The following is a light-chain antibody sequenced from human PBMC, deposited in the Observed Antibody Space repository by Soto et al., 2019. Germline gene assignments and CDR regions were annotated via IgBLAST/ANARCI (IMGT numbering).Light chain of an antibody. V-gene: IGLV2-14*03. CDR1: SSDIGGYNY. CDR2: DVS. CDR3: SSYTGTNTLYV. J-gene: IGLJ1*01. Sequence: QSALTQPASVSGSPGQSITISCTGTSSDIGGYNYVSWYQQLPGKVPKLIIYDVSNRPSGVPDRFSGSKSGNAASLTISGLQAEDEADYYCSSYTGTNTLYVFGTGTKLTVL.